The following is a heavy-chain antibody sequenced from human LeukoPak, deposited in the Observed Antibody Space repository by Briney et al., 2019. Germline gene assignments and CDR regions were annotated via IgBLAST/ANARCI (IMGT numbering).Heavy chain of an antibody. CDR3: ARSGNYFVPHFDF. J-gene: IGHJ4*02. D-gene: IGHD1-1*01. V-gene: IGHV1-46*01. Sequence: ASVKVSCRTSGYPFSSHYIHWVRQVPGQGLEWMGVINPSVRYTASSQSFQGRLTLTRDTPSSTAYMDLSSLRSGDTAIYFCARSGNYFVPHFDFWGQGTLVTVSS. CDR2: INPSVRYT. CDR1: GYPFSSHY.